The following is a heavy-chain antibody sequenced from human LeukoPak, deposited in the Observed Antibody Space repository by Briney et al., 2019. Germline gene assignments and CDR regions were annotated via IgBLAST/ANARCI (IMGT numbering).Heavy chain of an antibody. CDR3: ARPPQAYCGGDCYTNAFDI. V-gene: IGHV5-51*01. J-gene: IGHJ3*02. CDR2: SYPGDSDT. D-gene: IGHD2-21*02. Sequence: GESLKISCKGSGYNFTTYWIAWVRQMPGKGLEWMGISYPGDSDTRYSPSSQGQVTISADKSISTAYLQWSSLKASDTAMYYCARPPQAYCGGDCYTNAFDIWGQGTMVTVSS. CDR1: GYNFTTYW.